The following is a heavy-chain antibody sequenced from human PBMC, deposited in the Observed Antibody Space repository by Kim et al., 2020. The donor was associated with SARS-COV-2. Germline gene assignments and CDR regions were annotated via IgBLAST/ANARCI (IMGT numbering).Heavy chain of an antibody. V-gene: IGHV3-33*01. D-gene: IGHD6-13*01. CDR3: AREVAGRRIAAAGPVDY. J-gene: IGHJ4*02. CDR2: IWYDGSNK. CDR1: GFTFSSYG. Sequence: GGSLRLSCAASGFTFSSYGMHWVRQAPGKGLEWVAVIWYDGSNKYYADSVKGRFTISRDNSKNTLYLQMNSLRAEDTAVYYCAREVAGRRIAAAGPVDYWGQGTLVTVSS.